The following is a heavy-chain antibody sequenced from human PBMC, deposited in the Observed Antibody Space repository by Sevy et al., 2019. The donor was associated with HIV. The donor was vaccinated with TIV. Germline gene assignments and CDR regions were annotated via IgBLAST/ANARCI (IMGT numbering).Heavy chain of an antibody. J-gene: IGHJ4*02. CDR1: GFTFSSYA. CDR3: AKSTRSITVIVVVTPLFDY. D-gene: IGHD3-22*01. CDR2: ISGNGGST. V-gene: IGHV3-23*01. Sequence: GGSLRLSCAASGFTFSSYAMSWVRQAPGKGLEWVSAISGNGGSTYYADSVKGRFTISRDNSKNTLYLKMNSLRAEDTAVYYCAKSTRSITVIVVVTPLFDYWGQGTLVTVSS.